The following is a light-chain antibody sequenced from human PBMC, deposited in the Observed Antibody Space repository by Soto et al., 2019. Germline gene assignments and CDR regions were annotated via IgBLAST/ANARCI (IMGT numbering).Light chain of an antibody. V-gene: IGKV1-33*01. J-gene: IGKJ3*01. CDR3: QQYDNLLLFT. CDR2: DAS. Sequence: DIQMTQSPSSLSASVGDRVTITCQASQDISNYLNWYQQKPGKAPKLLIYDASNLETGVPSRFSGSGPGTDFTFTISSLQPEDIATYYCQQYDNLLLFTFGPGTKVAIK. CDR1: QDISNY.